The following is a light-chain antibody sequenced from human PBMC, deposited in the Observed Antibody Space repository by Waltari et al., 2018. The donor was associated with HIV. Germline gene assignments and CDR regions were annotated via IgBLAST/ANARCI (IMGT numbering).Light chain of an antibody. V-gene: IGLV2-11*01. CDR1: SSDVGRYNY. CDR3: CSDAGSYTPV. J-gene: IGLJ2*01. Sequence: QSALTQPRSVSGSPGQSVTISCTGTSSDVGRYNYVSWYQQHPGKAPKLMIYDVSKRPSGVPDRVAGSKSGNTASLTISGLQAEDEADYYCCSDAGSYTPVFGGGTKLTVL. CDR2: DVS.